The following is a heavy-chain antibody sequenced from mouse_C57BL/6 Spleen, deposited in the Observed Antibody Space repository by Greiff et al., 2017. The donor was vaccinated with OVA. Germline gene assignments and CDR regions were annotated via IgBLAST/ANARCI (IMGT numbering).Heavy chain of an antibody. D-gene: IGHD2-5*01. Sequence: EVQLQQSGPELVKPGASVKISCKASGYSFTGYYMNWVKQSPEKSLEWIGEINPSTGGTTYNQKFKAKATLTVDKSSSTAYMQLKSLTSEDSAVYYCARSIVTHFDYWGQGTTLTVSS. CDR1: GYSFTGYY. CDR3: ARSIVTHFDY. V-gene: IGHV1-42*01. J-gene: IGHJ2*01. CDR2: INPSTGGT.